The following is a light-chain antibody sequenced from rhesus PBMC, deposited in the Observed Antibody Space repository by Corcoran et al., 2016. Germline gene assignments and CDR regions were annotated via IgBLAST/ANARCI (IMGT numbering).Light chain of an antibody. Sequence: DIQMTQSPSSLSASVGDRVTITCRASQGISNYLRWYQQKQGKVPKRLINAASSLESGVPSRFSGSGSGTEFTLPLGSLQPEDFAVYYCLQYTSKPFTFGPGTKLGIK. J-gene: IGKJ3*01. V-gene: IGKV1-36*01. CDR3: LQYTSKPFT. CDR2: AAS. CDR1: QGISNY.